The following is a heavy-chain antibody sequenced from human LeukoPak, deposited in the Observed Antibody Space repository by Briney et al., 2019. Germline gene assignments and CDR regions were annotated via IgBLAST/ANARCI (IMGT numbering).Heavy chain of an antibody. J-gene: IGHJ4*02. CDR3: AKDTRYSSSWFGNFDY. Sequence: GGSLRLSCAASGFTFSSYAMHWVRQAPGKGLEWVAVISYDGSNKYYADSVKGRFTISRDNSKNTLYLQMNSLRAEDTAVYYCAKDTRYSSSWFGNFDYWGQGTLVTVSS. D-gene: IGHD6-13*01. CDR2: ISYDGSNK. CDR1: GFTFSSYA. V-gene: IGHV3-30-3*01.